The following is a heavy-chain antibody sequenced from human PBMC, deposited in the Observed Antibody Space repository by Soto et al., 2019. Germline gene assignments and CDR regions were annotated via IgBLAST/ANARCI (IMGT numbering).Heavy chain of an antibody. CDR1: GFTFSGSA. J-gene: IGHJ4*02. D-gene: IGHD6-19*01. V-gene: IGHV3-73*01. CDR3: IPGITVAGTDY. Sequence: GGSLRLSCAASGFTFSGSAMHWVRQASGKGLEWVGRIRSKANGYATAYTASVKGRFIISRDDSKNTAYLQMNRLRTEDTAVYYCIPGITVAGTDYWGQGTLVTVSS. CDR2: IRSKANGYAT.